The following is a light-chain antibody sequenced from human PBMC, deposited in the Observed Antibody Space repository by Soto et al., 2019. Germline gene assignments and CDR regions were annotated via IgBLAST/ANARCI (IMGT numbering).Light chain of an antibody. Sequence: VVLTQSPGTLSLSPGERATLSCRASQSVSSNYFAWYQQKPGQAPRLLIYGISSRATGIPDRFSGSGSGTEFTLTISSLQSEDFALYYCQQYNDWPLTFGQGPRWIS. CDR3: QQYNDWPLT. J-gene: IGKJ1*01. V-gene: IGKV3D-15*01. CDR2: GIS. CDR1: QSVSSNY.